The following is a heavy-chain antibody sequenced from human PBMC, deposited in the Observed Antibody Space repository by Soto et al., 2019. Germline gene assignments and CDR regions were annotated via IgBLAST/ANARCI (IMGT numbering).Heavy chain of an antibody. J-gene: IGHJ5*02. V-gene: IGHV1-69*06. CDR3: ARERTDSGYYTNWLDP. D-gene: IGHD3-22*01. Sequence: SVKVSCKASGGTFGSDAITWVRQAPGQGLEWVGRIIPIFGTTNYAQNLQGRVTISADKSTLTSYMELHSLTSDDTALYYCARERTDSGYYTNWLDPWGEGTKLTVYS. CDR1: GGTFGSDA. CDR2: IIPIFGTT.